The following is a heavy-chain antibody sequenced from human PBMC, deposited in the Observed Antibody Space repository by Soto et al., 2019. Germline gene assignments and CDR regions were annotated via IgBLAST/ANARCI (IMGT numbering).Heavy chain of an antibody. Sequence: QVQLVESGGGVVQPGGSLRLSCAASGFSFSNYAMNWVRQAPDKGLEWVALISYEGSAQYYADSVKGRFTISRDNSKNTLYRQMNSLRVEDTALYYCTNGGWSSSGWSDYWGQGTLVTVPS. CDR1: GFSFSNYA. CDR3: TNGGWSSSGWSDY. J-gene: IGHJ4*02. D-gene: IGHD6-19*01. CDR2: ISYEGSAQ. V-gene: IGHV3-30*18.